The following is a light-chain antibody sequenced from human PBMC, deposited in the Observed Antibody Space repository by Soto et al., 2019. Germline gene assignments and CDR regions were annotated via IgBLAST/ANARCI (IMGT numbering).Light chain of an antibody. CDR3: QQYKTWPPLT. J-gene: IGKJ4*01. CDR1: KSVSYN. CDR2: GAF. Sequence: EIVMTQSPATLSVSPGERATLSCRASKSVSYNLAWYQQKPGQGPRLLIYGAFTRATGIPARFSGSGSETEFTLTISSLQSEDFAVYYCQQYKTWPPLTFGGGTKVEIK. V-gene: IGKV3-15*01.